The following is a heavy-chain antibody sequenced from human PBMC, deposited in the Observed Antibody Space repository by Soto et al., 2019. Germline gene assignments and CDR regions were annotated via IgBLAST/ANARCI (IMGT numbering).Heavy chain of an antibody. V-gene: IGHV4-34*01. J-gene: IGHJ4*02. D-gene: IGHD1-20*01. CDR3: AISLPGINRSPSIDY. Sequence: QVQLQQWGAGLLKPSETLSLTCAVYGGAFSGYYWSWIRQPPGKGLEWIGETNHSGSSNYNPSLKSRVTISVDTSKKQFSLKLSSVTAADTAVYYCAISLPGINRSPSIDYWGQGTLVTVSS. CDR2: TNHSGSS. CDR1: GGAFSGYY.